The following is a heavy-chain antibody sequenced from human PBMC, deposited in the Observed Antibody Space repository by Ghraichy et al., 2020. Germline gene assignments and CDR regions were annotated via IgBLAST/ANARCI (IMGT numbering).Heavy chain of an antibody. CDR2: ISGSGGST. CDR1: GFTFSSYA. Sequence: GGSLRLSCAASGFTFSSYAMSWVRQAPGKGLEWVSAISGSGGSTYYADSVKGRFTISRDNSKNTLYLQMNSLRAEDTAVYYCAKDLYDIVVVVAAFHLDAFDIWGQGTMVTVSS. CDR3: AKDLYDIVVVVAAFHLDAFDI. D-gene: IGHD2-15*01. J-gene: IGHJ3*02. V-gene: IGHV3-23*01.